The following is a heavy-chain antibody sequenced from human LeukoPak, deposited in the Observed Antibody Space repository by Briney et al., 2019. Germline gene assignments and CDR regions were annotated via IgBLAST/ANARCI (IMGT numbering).Heavy chain of an antibody. V-gene: IGHV3-21*01. Sequence: PGGSLRLSCAASGFTFSRHAMNWVRQAPGEGLEWVSSITSSGSYRYHSDSVKGRFTISRDNAKNSLYLQMNSLRVEDTAVYYGASENIVTTSGALFDYWGQGTLVTVSS. CDR1: GFTFSRHA. CDR3: ASENIVTTSGALFDY. CDR2: ITSSGSYR. J-gene: IGHJ4*02. D-gene: IGHD5-12*01.